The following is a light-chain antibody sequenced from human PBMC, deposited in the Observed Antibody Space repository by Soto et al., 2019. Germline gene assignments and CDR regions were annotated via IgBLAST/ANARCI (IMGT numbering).Light chain of an antibody. Sequence: EVLLTQSPGTLSLSPGERATLSCRASQSVSTTSLAWYHQKPGQPPRLLIYGASSRATGIPDRFSGSGSGTDFTLTISRLEPEDFAVYYCQQYGSSPYTFGQGTKLEIK. CDR3: QQYGSSPYT. CDR1: QSVSTTS. J-gene: IGKJ2*01. CDR2: GAS. V-gene: IGKV3-20*01.